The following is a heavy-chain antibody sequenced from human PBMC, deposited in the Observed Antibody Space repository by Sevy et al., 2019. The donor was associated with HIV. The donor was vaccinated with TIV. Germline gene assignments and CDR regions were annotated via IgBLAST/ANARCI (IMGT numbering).Heavy chain of an antibody. CDR1: GGSISSGGYY. D-gene: IGHD6-13*01. Sequence: SETLSLTCTVSGGSISSGGYYWSWIRQHPGKGLEWIGYIYYSGSTYYNPSLKSRVTISVDTSKNQFSLKLSSVTAADTAVYYCVSSDAAAGTLYYFDHWGQGTLVTVSS. CDR3: VSSDAAAGTLYYFDH. J-gene: IGHJ4*02. CDR2: IYYSGST. V-gene: IGHV4-31*03.